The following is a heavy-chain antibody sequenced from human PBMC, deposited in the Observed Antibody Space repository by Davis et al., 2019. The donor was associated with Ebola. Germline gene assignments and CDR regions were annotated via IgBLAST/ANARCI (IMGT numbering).Heavy chain of an antibody. CDR3: AKTRGYRLYYFEY. CDR1: GFTFHDHA. Sequence: GGSLRLSCPASGFTFHDHAMSWVRQAPGKALEWVSLISGNGYGTEYGDYVKGRFTISRDNSKNFLYLQVNDLRPEDTALYFCAKTRGYRLYYFEYWGQGTLVTVSS. CDR2: ISGNGYGT. J-gene: IGHJ4*02. D-gene: IGHD5-18*01. V-gene: IGHV3-43*02.